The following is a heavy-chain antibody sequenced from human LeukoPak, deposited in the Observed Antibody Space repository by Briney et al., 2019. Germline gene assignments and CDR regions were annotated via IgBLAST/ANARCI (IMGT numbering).Heavy chain of an antibody. J-gene: IGHJ3*02. V-gene: IGHV1-18*01. CDR2: ISAYNGDT. Sequence: APVKVSCKASGYTFTSYGISWVRQAPGQGLEWMGWISAYNGDTNYAQKLQGRVTMTTDTSTSTAYMELRSLRSDDTAVYYCASNDLEDAFDIWGQGTMVTVSS. CDR3: ASNDLEDAFDI. CDR1: GYTFTSYG.